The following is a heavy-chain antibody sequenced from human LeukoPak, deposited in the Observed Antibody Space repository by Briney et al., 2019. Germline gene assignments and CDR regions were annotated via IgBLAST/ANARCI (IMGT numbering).Heavy chain of an antibody. CDR2: ISRSSSTI. J-gene: IGHJ6*02. V-gene: IGHV3-48*04. CDR1: GVIFSSYA. Sequence: GGSLRLSCAAPGVIFSSYAMNWVRQAPGQGLEWISYISRSSSTIYYADSVKGRFTISRDNAKNSVYLQMNSLRAEDTAVYYCARDYGDYNYCYGMDVWGQGTTVTVSS. CDR3: ARDYGDYNYCYGMDV. D-gene: IGHD4-17*01.